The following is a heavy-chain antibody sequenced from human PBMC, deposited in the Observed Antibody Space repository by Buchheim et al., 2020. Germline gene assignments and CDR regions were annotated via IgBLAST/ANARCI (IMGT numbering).Heavy chain of an antibody. V-gene: IGHV4-59*01. CDR2: IYYSGSN. CDR3: ARVYGDNKNPYYFDY. CDR1: GGSISTYY. J-gene: IGHJ4*02. D-gene: IGHD4-23*01. Sequence: QVQLQESGPGLVRPSETLSLTCTVSGGSISTYYWSWIRQPPGKGLEWIGCIYYSGSNNYNPSLKSRVTTSVDTPKNQLSLKLSSVTAADTALYYCARVYGDNKNPYYFDYWGQGTL.